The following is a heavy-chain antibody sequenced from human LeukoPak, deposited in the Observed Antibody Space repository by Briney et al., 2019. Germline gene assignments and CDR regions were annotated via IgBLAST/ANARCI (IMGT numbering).Heavy chain of an antibody. CDR3: ARGGLQGYSYGFDY. Sequence: SVKVSCKASGGTFSSYAISWVRQAPGQGLEWMGGIIPIFGTANYAQKFQGRVTITTDESTSTAYMELSSLRSKDTAVYYCARGGLQGYSYGFDYWGQGTLVTVSS. J-gene: IGHJ4*02. CDR1: GGTFSSYA. CDR2: IIPIFGTA. D-gene: IGHD5-18*01. V-gene: IGHV1-69*05.